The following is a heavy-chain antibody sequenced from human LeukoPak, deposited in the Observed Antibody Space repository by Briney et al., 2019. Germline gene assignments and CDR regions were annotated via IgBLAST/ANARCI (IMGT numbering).Heavy chain of an antibody. D-gene: IGHD4/OR15-4a*01. CDR1: GYTFTSYY. CDR2: INPSGGST. V-gene: IGHV1-46*01. J-gene: IGHJ5*02. CDR3: AAGLWWSRIEP. Sequence: GASVKVSCKASGYTFTSYYMHWVRQAPGQGLEWMVIINPSGGSTSYAQKFQGRVTMTRDTSTSTVYMELSSLRSENTAVYYWAAGLWWSRIEPWGQGNLVTVSS.